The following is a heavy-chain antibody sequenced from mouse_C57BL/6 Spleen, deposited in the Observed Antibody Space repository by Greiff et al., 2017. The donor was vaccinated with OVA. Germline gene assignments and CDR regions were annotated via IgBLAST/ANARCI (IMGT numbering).Heavy chain of an antibody. CDR1: GYAFSSYW. CDR3: ARGYDGYYEDY. D-gene: IGHD2-3*01. CDR2: IYPGDGDT. Sequence: VKLQESGAELVKPGASVKISCKASGYAFSSYWMNWVKQRPGKGLEWIGQIYPGDGDTNYNGKFKGKATLTADKSSSTAYMQLSSLTSEDSAVYFCARGYDGYYEDYWGQGTTLTVSS. V-gene: IGHV1-80*01. J-gene: IGHJ2*01.